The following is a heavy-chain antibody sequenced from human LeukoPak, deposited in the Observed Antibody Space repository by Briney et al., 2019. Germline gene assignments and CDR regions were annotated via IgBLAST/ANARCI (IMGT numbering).Heavy chain of an antibody. CDR2: ISDYNGNI. Sequence: PGASVKVSCKASGYTFTSYGISWVRQAPGQGLEWMGWISDYNGNINYAQKLQGRVTMTTDTSTSTAYMELRSLRSDDTAVYYCARDLYRDSLPVSWFDPWGQGTLVTVSS. D-gene: IGHD4-11*01. V-gene: IGHV1-18*01. J-gene: IGHJ5*02. CDR1: GYTFTSYG. CDR3: ARDLYRDSLPVSWFDP.